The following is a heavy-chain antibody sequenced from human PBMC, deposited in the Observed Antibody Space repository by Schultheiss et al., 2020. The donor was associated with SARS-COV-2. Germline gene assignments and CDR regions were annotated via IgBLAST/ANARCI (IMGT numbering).Heavy chain of an antibody. CDR2: ISGSGIT. D-gene: IGHD6-6*01. J-gene: IGHJ4*02. Sequence: GGSLRLSCAASGFSFSYYAMGWVRQAPGKGLEWVSSISGSGITNYADSVQGRFTISSDNFKNTLYLQMNSLRAEDTAVYYCARDGGLYSSSSYFDYWGQGTLVTVSS. CDR1: GFSFSYYA. CDR3: ARDGGLYSSSSYFDY. V-gene: IGHV3-23*01.